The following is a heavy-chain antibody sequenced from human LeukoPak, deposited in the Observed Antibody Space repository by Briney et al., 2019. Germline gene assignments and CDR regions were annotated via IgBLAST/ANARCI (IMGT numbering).Heavy chain of an antibody. J-gene: IGHJ4*02. Sequence: GGSLRLSCAASGFTFNNYAMSWVRQAPGKGLEWVSAISGSGGSTYYADSVKGRFTISRDNSKNTLYLQMNSLRAEDTAVYYCAKDSGGSYFFFDYWGQGTLVTVSS. V-gene: IGHV3-23*01. CDR1: GFTFNNYA. D-gene: IGHD1-26*01. CDR2: ISGSGGST. CDR3: AKDSGGSYFFFDY.